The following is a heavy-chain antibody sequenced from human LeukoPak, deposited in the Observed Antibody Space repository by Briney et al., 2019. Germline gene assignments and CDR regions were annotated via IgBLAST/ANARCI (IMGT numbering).Heavy chain of an antibody. J-gene: IGHJ4*02. Sequence: SETLSLTCTVSGGSTTSYYWSWIRQPPGKGLEWIGRIYTTGSTDYNPSLKSRVTMSVDTSKNQFSLKLSSVTAADTAVYYCARGPPPDFDCWGQGTLVTVSS. CDR2: IYTTGST. CDR1: GGSTTSYY. CDR3: ARGPPPDFDC. V-gene: IGHV4-4*07.